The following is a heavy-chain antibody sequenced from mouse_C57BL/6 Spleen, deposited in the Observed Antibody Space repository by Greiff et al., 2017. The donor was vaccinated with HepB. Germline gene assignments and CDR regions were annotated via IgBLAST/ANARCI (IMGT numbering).Heavy chain of an antibody. V-gene: IGHV1-82*01. CDR2: IYPGDGDT. CDR3: ARGATDFDY. CDR1: GYAFSSSW. J-gene: IGHJ2*01. Sequence: VQLQQSGPELVKPGASVKISCKASGYAFSSSWMNWVKQRPGKGLEWIGRIYPGDGDTNYNGKFKGKATLTADKSSSTAYMQLSSLTSEDSAVYFCARGATDFDYWGQGTTLTVSS. D-gene: IGHD1-1*01.